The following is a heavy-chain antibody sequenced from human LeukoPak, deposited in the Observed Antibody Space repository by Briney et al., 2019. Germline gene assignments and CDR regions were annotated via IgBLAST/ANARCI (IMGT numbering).Heavy chain of an antibody. CDR1: GYTLTGYY. J-gene: IGHJ5*02. D-gene: IGHD2-15*01. CDR2: INPNSGGT. V-gene: IGHV1-2*02. Sequence: ASVKVSCKASGYTLTGYYMHWARQAPGQGLEWTGWINPNSGGTNYAQKFQGRVTMTRDTSISTAYMELSRLRSDDTAVYYCARVRSWVAATGNWFDPWGQGTLVTVSS. CDR3: ARVRSWVAATGNWFDP.